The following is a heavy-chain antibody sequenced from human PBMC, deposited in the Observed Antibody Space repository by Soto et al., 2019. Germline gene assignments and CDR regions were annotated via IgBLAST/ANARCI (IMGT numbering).Heavy chain of an antibody. CDR3: ATDIHATWLLNS. CDR2: IAPDGSQI. J-gene: IGHJ5*02. Sequence: SLRLSCAASGFGFGGKTMYWVRQAPGRGLEWVALIAPDGSQIYYADSVKGRFTISMDNSKNTLYLQMDNLRAEDTSLYLCATDIHATWLLNSWGQGTLVTVSS. D-gene: IGHD2-2*02. V-gene: IGHV3-30-3*02. CDR1: GFGFGGKT.